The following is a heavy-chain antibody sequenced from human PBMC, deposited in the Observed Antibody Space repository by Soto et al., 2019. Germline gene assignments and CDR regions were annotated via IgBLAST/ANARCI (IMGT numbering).Heavy chain of an antibody. D-gene: IGHD5-18*01. CDR3: AKGIQLWLDAFDI. Sequence: GGSLRLSCAASGFTFSSYAMSWVRQAPGKGLEWVSAISGSSGSTYYADSVKGRFTISRDNSKNTLYLQMNSLRAEDTAVYYCAKGIQLWLDAFDIWGQGTMVTVSS. CDR2: ISGSSGST. V-gene: IGHV3-23*01. CDR1: GFTFSSYA. J-gene: IGHJ3*02.